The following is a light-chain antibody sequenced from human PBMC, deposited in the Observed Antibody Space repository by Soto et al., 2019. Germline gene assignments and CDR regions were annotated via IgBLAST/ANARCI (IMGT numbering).Light chain of an antibody. Sequence: DIQMTQSPSTLSGSVGDRVTITCRASQTISSWLAWYQPKPGKAPKLLIYKASTLKSGVPSRFSGSGSGTEFTLTISSLQPDDFATYYCQTYNSAPYTFGPGTKVDIK. J-gene: IGKJ3*01. CDR1: QTISSW. CDR3: QTYNSAPYT. CDR2: KAS. V-gene: IGKV1-5*03.